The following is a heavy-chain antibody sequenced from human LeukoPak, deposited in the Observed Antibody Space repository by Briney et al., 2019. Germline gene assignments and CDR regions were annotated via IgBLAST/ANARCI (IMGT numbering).Heavy chain of an antibody. D-gene: IGHD1-26*01. CDR2: INHSGST. V-gene: IGHV4-34*01. CDR3: ARDREREHHWFDP. CDR1: GGSFSGYY. Sequence: PSETLSLTCAVYGGSFSGYYWSWIRQPPGKGLEWIGEINHSGSTNYNPSLKSRVTISVDTSKNQFSLKLSSVTAADTAVYYCARDREREHHWFDPWGQGTLVTVSS. J-gene: IGHJ5*02.